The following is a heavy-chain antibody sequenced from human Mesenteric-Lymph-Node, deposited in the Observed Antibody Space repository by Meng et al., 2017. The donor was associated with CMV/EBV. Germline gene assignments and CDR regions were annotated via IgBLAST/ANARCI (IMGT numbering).Heavy chain of an antibody. CDR3: ARDPLTYYDSSGYYTPVGYFDI. D-gene: IGHD3-22*01. CDR2: ISSSSSYI. J-gene: IGHJ3*02. V-gene: IGHV3-21*01. Sequence: GGSLRLSCAASGFTFSSYSMNWVRQAPGKGLEWVSSISSSSSYIYYADSVKGRFTISRDNAKNSLYLQMNSLRAEDTAVYYCARDPLTYYDSSGYYTPVGYFDIWGQGTMVTVSS. CDR1: GFTFSSYS.